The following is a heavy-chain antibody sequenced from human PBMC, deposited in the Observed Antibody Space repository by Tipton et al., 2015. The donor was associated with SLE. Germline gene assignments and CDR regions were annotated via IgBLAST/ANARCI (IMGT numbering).Heavy chain of an antibody. Sequence: QSGAEVKKSGASVKVSCKASGYAFTSYYINWVRQAPGQGLEWMGWVSAYNGVTNYAQNFQGRITMTTDTSTTTAYMDLRSLRSDDAAVYYCARCNDFWSGHSHFDSWGQGTPVTVTS. CDR1: GYAFTSYY. D-gene: IGHD3-3*01. J-gene: IGHJ4*02. CDR2: VSAYNGVT. CDR3: ARCNDFWSGHSHFDS. V-gene: IGHV1-18*01.